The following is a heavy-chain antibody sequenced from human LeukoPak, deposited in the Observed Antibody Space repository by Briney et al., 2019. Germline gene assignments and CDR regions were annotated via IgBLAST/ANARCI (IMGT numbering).Heavy chain of an antibody. V-gene: IGHV4-34*01. CDR1: GGSFSGYY. Sequence: PSETLSLTCAVYGGSFSGYYWSWIRQPPGKGLEWIGEINHSGSTNYNPSLKSRVTISVDTSKNQFSLKLSSVTAADTAVYYYASTLSTAGNYYYMDVWGKGTTVTVSS. J-gene: IGHJ6*03. CDR3: ASTLSTAGNYYYMDV. CDR2: INHSGST. D-gene: IGHD4-17*01.